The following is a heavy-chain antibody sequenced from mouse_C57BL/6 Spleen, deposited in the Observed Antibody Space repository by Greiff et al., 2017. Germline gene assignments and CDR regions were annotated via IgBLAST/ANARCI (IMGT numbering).Heavy chain of an antibody. Sequence: QVQLKESGPGLVAPSQSLSITCTVSGFSFTSYGVDWVRQSPGKGLEWLGVICGVGSTNYNSALNSRLSISKDNSKSQVFFKMNSLQTDDTAMDYCASGYYGSRGFAYWGQGTLVTVSA. J-gene: IGHJ3*01. CDR3: ASGYYGSRGFAY. CDR2: ICGVGST. D-gene: IGHD1-1*01. CDR1: GFSFTSYG. V-gene: IGHV2-6*01.